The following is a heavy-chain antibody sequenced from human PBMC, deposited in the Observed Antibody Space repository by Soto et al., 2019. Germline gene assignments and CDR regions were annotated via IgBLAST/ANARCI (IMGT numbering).Heavy chain of an antibody. J-gene: IGHJ4*02. CDR1: RIRLGRNR. CDR3: ARVRATDYEIDY. CDR2: IKRDGSEK. Sequence: PGRTLRLPCTVSRIRLGRNRSTWGRQVPGKGLQWVANIKRDGSEKYYVDFVKGRFTISRDNADNSVFLDMNNLRVDDTATYYCARVRATDYEIDYWGQGALVTVSS. V-gene: IGHV3-7*03. D-gene: IGHD4-17*01.